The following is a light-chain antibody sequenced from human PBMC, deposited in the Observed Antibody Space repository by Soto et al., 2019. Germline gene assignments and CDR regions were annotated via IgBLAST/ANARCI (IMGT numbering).Light chain of an antibody. Sequence: VRTQSPASLSASPGERVTLSCRASQNIRSSLAWYQQRPGQAPRLLIYDASTRATGIPPRFSGGGSGTEFTVTISSLQSEDFAIYYCQQYDIWPPYTFGQGTKVDI. CDR2: DAS. CDR1: QNIRSS. V-gene: IGKV3-15*01. J-gene: IGKJ2*01. CDR3: QQYDIWPPYT.